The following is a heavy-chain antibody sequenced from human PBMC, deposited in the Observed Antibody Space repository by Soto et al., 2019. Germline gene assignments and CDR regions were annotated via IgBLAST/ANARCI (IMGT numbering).Heavy chain of an antibody. CDR3: SRLWGCSVDY. J-gene: IGHJ4*02. CDR2: IYYSGST. Sequence: QVQLQESGPGLVKPSETLSLTCTVSGGSISSYYWSWIRQPPGKGLEWIGYIYYSGSTNYNPSLKSRVTISVDTSKNQFSMKLSSVTAAYTAVYYCSRLWGCSVDYWGQGTLVTVSS. D-gene: IGHD3-16*01. CDR1: GGSISSYY. V-gene: IGHV4-59*08.